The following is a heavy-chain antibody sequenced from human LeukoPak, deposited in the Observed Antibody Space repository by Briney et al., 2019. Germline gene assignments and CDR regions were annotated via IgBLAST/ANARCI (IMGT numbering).Heavy chain of an antibody. CDR3: ARLRLISYYYGMDV. V-gene: IGHV3-9*01. J-gene: IGHJ6*02. CDR2: ISWNSGSI. D-gene: IGHD2-8*01. Sequence: PGGSLRLSCAASGFTFSSYSMNWVRQAPGKGLEWVSGISWNSGSIGYADSVKGRFTISRDNAKNSLYLQMNSLRAEDTALYYCARLRLISYYYGMDVWGQGTTVTVSS. CDR1: GFTFSSYS.